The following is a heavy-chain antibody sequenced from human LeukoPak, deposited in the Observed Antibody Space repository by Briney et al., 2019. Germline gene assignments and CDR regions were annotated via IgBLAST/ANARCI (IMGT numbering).Heavy chain of an antibody. J-gene: IGHJ3*02. D-gene: IGHD3-22*01. Sequence: SETLSLTCAVYGGSFSGYYWSWIRQPPGKGLEWIGEINHSGSTNYNPSLKSRVTISLDTSKNQFSLNLSSVTAADTAVYYCARDGRPYYDGSGALGAFDIWGQGTMVNVSS. V-gene: IGHV4-34*01. CDR2: INHSGST. CDR1: GGSFSGYY. CDR3: ARDGRPYYDGSGALGAFDI.